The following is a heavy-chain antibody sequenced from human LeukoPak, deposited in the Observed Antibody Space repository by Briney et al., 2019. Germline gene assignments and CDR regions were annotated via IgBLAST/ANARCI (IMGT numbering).Heavy chain of an antibody. Sequence: SVKVSCKASGGTFSSYAISWVRQAPGQGLEWMGGIIPIFGTANYAQKFQGRVTITADKSTSTAYMELSSLRSEDTAVYYCATRKGYYYDSSGFTDYYYYMDVWGKGTTVTVSS. V-gene: IGHV1-69*06. CDR2: IIPIFGTA. J-gene: IGHJ6*03. CDR1: GGTFSSYA. CDR3: ATRKGYYYDSSGFTDYYYYMDV. D-gene: IGHD3-22*01.